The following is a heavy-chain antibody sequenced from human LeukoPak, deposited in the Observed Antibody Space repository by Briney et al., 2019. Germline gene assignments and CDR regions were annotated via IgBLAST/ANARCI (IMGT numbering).Heavy chain of an antibody. V-gene: IGHV1-24*01. J-gene: IGHJ6*03. CDR1: GYTLTELS. CDR3: ATVSMSDFWSGSSDYMDV. CDR2: FDPEDGET. D-gene: IGHD3-3*01. Sequence: ASVKVSCKVSGYTLTELSMHWVRQAPGKGLEWMGGFDPEDGETIYAQKFQGRVTMTEDTSTDTAYMELSSLRSEDTAVYYCATVSMSDFWSGSSDYMDVWGKGTTVTVSS.